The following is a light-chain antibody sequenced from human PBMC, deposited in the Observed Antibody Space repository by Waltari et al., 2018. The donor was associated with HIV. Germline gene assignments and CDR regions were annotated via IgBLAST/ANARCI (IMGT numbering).Light chain of an antibody. CDR3: QQYYRSVT. V-gene: IGKV3-20*01. CDR1: QSVASNF. Sequence: EIVLTQSPGTLSLSSGERATLSCRASQSVASNFLAWYQHKPGQSPRLLIYDTSRRATGIPDRFSGSGSGTDFTLTIGRLEPKDFAVYYCQQYYRSVTFGQGTRLETK. CDR2: DTS. J-gene: IGKJ5*01.